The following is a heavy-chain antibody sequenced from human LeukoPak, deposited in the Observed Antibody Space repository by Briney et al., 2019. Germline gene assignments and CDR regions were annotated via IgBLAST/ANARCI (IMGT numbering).Heavy chain of an antibody. Sequence: SETLSLTCAVYGGSFSGYYWSWIRQPPGKGLEWIGEINHSGSTNYNPSLKSRVTISVDTSKNQFSLKLSSVTAADTAVYYCARVVAAAGNNWFDPWGQGTLVTVSS. CDR3: ARVVAAAGNNWFDP. CDR1: GGSFSGYY. V-gene: IGHV4-34*01. CDR2: INHSGST. D-gene: IGHD6-13*01. J-gene: IGHJ5*02.